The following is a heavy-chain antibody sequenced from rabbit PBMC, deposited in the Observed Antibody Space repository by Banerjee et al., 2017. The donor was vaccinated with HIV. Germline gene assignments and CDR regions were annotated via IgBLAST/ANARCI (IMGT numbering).Heavy chain of an antibody. V-gene: IGHV1S43*01. CDR3: ARDLTGITGWNFNL. Sequence: QEQLEESGGDLVKPEGSLTLTCTASGFSFSSKYVMCWVRQAPGKGLEWIACIYPGSGSTWYATWVDGRFTISTSTSLNTVTLQMTSLTAADTATYFCARDLTGITGWNFNLWGPGTLVTVS. J-gene: IGHJ4*01. D-gene: IGHD1-1*01. CDR1: GFSFSSKYV. CDR2: IYPGSGST.